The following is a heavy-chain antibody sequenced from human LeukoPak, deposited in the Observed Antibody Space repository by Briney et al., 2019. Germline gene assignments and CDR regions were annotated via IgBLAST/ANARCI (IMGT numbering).Heavy chain of an antibody. Sequence: SETLSLTCTVSGGSISSYYWSWIRQPPGKGLEWIGYIYYSGSTNYNPSLKSRVSISVDTSKNQFSLKLSSVTAADTAVYYCARSPEYYYDSSGYLPFDYWGQGTLVTVSS. CDR1: GGSISSYY. CDR3: ARSPEYYYDSSGYLPFDY. V-gene: IGHV4-59*01. D-gene: IGHD3-22*01. CDR2: IYYSGST. J-gene: IGHJ4*02.